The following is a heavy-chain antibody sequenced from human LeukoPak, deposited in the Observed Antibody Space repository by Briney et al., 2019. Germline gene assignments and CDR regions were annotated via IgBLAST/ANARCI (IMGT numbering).Heavy chain of an antibody. CDR3: ARRAHYFDY. Sequence: SETLSLTCAVYGGSFSGYYWSWIRQPPGKGLEWIGEINNSGSTNYNPSLKSRVTISVDTSKNQFSLKLSSVTAADTAVYYCARRAHYFDYWGQGTLVTVSS. CDR1: GGSFSGYY. J-gene: IGHJ4*02. V-gene: IGHV4-34*01. CDR2: INNSGST.